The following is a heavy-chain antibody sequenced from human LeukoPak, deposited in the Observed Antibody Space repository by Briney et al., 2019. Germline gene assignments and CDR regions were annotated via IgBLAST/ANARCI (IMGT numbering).Heavy chain of an antibody. CDR2: ISSSSSYT. Sequence: GGSLRLSCAASGFTFSDYYMSWLRQAPGKGREWVSYISSSSSYTNYADSVKGRFTISRDNAKNSLYLQMNSLRAEDTAVYYCARSQPGIAAAGFDYWGQGTLVTVSS. CDR1: GFTFSDYY. D-gene: IGHD6-13*01. V-gene: IGHV3-11*06. CDR3: ARSQPGIAAAGFDY. J-gene: IGHJ4*02.